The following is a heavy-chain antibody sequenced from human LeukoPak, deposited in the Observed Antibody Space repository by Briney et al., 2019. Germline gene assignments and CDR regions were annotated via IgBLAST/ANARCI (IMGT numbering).Heavy chain of an antibody. CDR1: GFTFSSYA. CDR2: ISGSGAGP. J-gene: IGHJ4*02. Sequence: PGGSLRLSCAASGFTFSSYAMSWVRQAPGKGLEWLSDISGSGAGPHYADSVKGRFTISRDNSKNTLYLQMNSLRAEDTAVYYCAKPQYYYDGRRYSAGDHWGQGTLVTVSS. CDR3: AKPQYYYDGRRYSAGDH. V-gene: IGHV3-23*01. D-gene: IGHD3-22*01.